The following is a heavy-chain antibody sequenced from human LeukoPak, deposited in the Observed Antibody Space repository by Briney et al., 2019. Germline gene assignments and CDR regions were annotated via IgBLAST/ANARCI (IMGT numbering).Heavy chain of an antibody. CDR3: VRVLGYSDY. J-gene: IGHJ4*02. CDR1: GFTVSGNY. Sequence: GGSLRLSCAASGFTVSGNYMYWVRQAPGKGLVWVSRINTDATITNYADSVKGRFTISRDNARNTLYLQMNSLRAEDTAVYYCVRVLGYSDYWGRGTLVTVSS. D-gene: IGHD2-15*01. V-gene: IGHV3-74*01. CDR2: INTDATIT.